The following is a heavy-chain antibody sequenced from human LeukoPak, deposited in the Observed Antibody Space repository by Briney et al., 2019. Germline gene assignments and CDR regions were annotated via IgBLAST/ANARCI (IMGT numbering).Heavy chain of an antibody. CDR3: ARDPGVDIVATGFDY. D-gene: IGHD5-12*01. V-gene: IGHV1-2*02. Sequence: ASVKVSCKASGYTFTGYYMHWVRQAPGQGLEWMGWINPNSGGTNYAQKFQGRVTMTRDTSISTAYMELRSLRSDDTAVYYCARDPGVDIVATGFDYWGQGTLVTVSS. J-gene: IGHJ4*02. CDR2: INPNSGGT. CDR1: GYTFTGYY.